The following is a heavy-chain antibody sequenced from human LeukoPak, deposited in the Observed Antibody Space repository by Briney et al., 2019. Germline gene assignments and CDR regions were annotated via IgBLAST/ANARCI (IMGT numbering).Heavy chain of an antibody. CDR1: GGTFSSYS. D-gene: IGHD2/OR15-2a*01. J-gene: IGHJ6*03. Sequence: SVKVSCKASGGTFSSYSISWVRQAPGQGLEWMGGIIPIFGTANYAQKFQGRVTITADKSTSTAYMELSSLRSEDTAVYYCARSSFPQYYYYMDVWGKGTTVTVSS. CDR3: ARSSFPQYYYYMDV. V-gene: IGHV1-69*06. CDR2: IIPIFGTA.